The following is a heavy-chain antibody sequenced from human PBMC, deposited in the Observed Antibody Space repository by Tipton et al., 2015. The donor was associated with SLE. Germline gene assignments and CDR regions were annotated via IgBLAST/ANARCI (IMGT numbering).Heavy chain of an antibody. V-gene: IGHV4-34*01. CDR2: INHSGST. CDR1: GGSFSGYY. D-gene: IGHD6-13*01. J-gene: IGHJ4*02. CDR3: ARGIIAAAFLYYFDY. Sequence: LRFSCAVYGGSFSGYYWSWIRQPPGKGLEWIGEINHSGSTNYNPSLKSRVTISVDTSKNQFSLKLSSVTAADTAVYYCARGIIAAAFLYYFDYWGQGTLVTVSS.